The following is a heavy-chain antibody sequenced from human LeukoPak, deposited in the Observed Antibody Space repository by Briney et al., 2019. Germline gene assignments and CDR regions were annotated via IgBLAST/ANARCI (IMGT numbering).Heavy chain of an antibody. CDR2: IYPGDSDT. CDR3: ARALVGGSGWYFDY. Sequence: GESLKISCKGSGYSFTTCWIGWVRQMPGKGLEWMAIIYPGDSDTTYSPSFQGQVTISADKSISTAYLLWSSLKASDTAMYYCARALVGGSGWYFDYWGQGTLVTVSS. J-gene: IGHJ4*02. D-gene: IGHD6-19*01. CDR1: GYSFTTCW. V-gene: IGHV5-51*01.